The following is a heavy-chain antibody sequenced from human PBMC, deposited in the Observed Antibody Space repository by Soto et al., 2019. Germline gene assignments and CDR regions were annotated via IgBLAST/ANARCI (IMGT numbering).Heavy chain of an antibody. V-gene: IGHV1-24*01. Sequence: VASVKVSCKASGGTFSSYAISWVRQAPGKGLERMGGFDPEDGETIYAQKFQGRVTMTEDTSTDTAYMELSSLRSEDTAVYYCATEDRRARWLLPTPYSFDIWGQGTMVTVSS. CDR3: ATEDRRARWLLPTPYSFDI. CDR2: FDPEDGET. CDR1: GGTFSSYA. J-gene: IGHJ3*02. D-gene: IGHD3-22*01.